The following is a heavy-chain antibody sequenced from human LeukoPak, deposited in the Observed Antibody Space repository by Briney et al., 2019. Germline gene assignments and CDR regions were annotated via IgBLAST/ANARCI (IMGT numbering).Heavy chain of an antibody. CDR3: ARALPIQLWLLGYFDY. V-gene: IGHV3-66*01. CDR2: IYSGGST. CDR1: GFTFSSYE. J-gene: IGHJ4*02. D-gene: IGHD5-18*01. Sequence: GGSVRLSCAASGFTFSSYEMNWVRQAPGKGLEWVSVIYSGGSTYYADSVKGRFTISRDNSKNTLYLQMNSLRAEDTAVYYCARALPIQLWLLGYFDYWGQGTLVTVS.